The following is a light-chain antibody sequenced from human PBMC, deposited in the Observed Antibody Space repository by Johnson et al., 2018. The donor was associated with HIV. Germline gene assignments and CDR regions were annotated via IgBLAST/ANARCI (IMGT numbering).Light chain of an antibody. J-gene: IGLJ1*01. CDR2: DTY. CDR1: SSNIGNNY. CDR3: GTWDSRLNAYV. V-gene: IGLV1-51*01. Sequence: QSVLTQPPSVSAAPGQKVTISCSGSSSNIGNNYVSWYQQLPGTAPKLLIYDTYKRFFEIPDRFSGSKSGTSATLGITGLQTGDEADYYCGTWDSRLNAYVFGTGTKGTGL.